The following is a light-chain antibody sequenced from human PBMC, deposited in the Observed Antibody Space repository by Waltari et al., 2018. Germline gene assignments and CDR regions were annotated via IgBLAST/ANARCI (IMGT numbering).Light chain of an antibody. CDR1: QSISSY. CDR3: QQYYSYPPT. V-gene: IGKV1-8*01. Sequence: AIRMTQSPSSFSASTGDRATLTCLASQSISSYLAWYQQKPGKAPKLLIYAASTLQSGVPSRFSGSGSGTDFTLTISCLQSEDFATYYCQQYYSYPPTFGQGTRLEIK. J-gene: IGKJ5*01. CDR2: AAS.